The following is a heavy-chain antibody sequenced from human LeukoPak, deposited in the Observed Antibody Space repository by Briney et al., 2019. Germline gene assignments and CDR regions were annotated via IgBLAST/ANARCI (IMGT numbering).Heavy chain of an antibody. D-gene: IGHD1-26*01. CDR1: GYTFTSYD. CDR2: MNPNSGNT. Sequence: ASVKVSCKASGYTFTSYDINWVRQATGQGLEWMGWMNPNSGNTGYAQKFQGRVTMTRNTSISTAYMELSSLRSEDTAVYYCARVHSGGSYFGLYYYYYMDVWGKGTTVTISS. J-gene: IGHJ6*03. CDR3: ARVHSGGSYFGLYYYYYMDV. V-gene: IGHV1-8*01.